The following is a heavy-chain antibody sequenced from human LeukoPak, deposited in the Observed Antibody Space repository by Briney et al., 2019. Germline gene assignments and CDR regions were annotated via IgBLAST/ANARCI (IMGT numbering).Heavy chain of an antibody. Sequence: GGSLRLSCAASGFTFSSYSMNWVRQAPGKGLEWVSSISSSSSYIYYADSVNGRFTISRDNAKNSLYLQMNSLRAEDTAVYYCARDSNPMLKYFQHWGQGTLVTVSS. J-gene: IGHJ1*01. CDR1: GFTFSSYS. CDR2: ISSSSSYI. CDR3: ARDSNPMLKYFQH. D-gene: IGHD2-8*01. V-gene: IGHV3-21*01.